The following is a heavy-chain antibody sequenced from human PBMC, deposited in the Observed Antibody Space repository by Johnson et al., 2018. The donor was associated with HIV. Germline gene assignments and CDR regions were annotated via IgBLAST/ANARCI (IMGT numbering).Heavy chain of an antibody. Sequence: VQLVESGGGVVRPGGSLRLSCAASGFTLDDYGMSWVRQAPGKGLEWVSGISWNSGSIGYADSVKGRFTISRDNAKNSLYLQMTSLGAEDTAFYFCARSLKWELGLPDWDAFDIWGQGTMVTVSS. V-gene: IGHV3-20*04. CDR1: GFTLDDYG. J-gene: IGHJ3*02. CDR2: ISWNSGSI. D-gene: IGHD1-26*01. CDR3: ARSLKWELGLPDWDAFDI.